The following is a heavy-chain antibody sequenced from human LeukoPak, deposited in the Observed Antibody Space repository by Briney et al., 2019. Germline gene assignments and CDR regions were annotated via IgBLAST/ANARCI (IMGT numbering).Heavy chain of an antibody. Sequence: PSETLSLTCTVSGGSISSGSYYWSWIRQPAGKGLEWIGRIYTSGSTNYNPSLKSRVTILVDTSKNQFSLKLSSVTAADTAVYYCASGSGSYSPASFFDYWGQGTLVTVSS. J-gene: IGHJ4*02. D-gene: IGHD3-10*01. CDR2: IYTSGST. CDR1: GGSISSGSYY. CDR3: ASGSGSYSPASFFDY. V-gene: IGHV4-61*02.